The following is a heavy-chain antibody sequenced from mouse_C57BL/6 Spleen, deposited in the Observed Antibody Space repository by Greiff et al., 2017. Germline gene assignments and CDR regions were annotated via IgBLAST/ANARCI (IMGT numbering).Heavy chain of an antibody. V-gene: IGHV1-7*01. J-gene: IGHJ2*01. CDR3: ARDGYDGRVRFDY. D-gene: IGHD2-2*01. Sequence: QVQLQQSGAELAKPGASVKLSCKASGYTFTSYWMHWVKQRPGQGLEWIGYINPSSGYTKYNQKFKVKAPLTADKSSSTAYMQLSSLTYEDSAVYYCARDGYDGRVRFDYGGQGTTLTVSS. CDR1: GYTFTSYW. CDR2: INPSSGYT.